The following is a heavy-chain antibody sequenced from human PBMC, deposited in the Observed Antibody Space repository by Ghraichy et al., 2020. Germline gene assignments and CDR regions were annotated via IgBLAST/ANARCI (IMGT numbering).Heavy chain of an antibody. V-gene: IGHV3-48*01. CDR1: GFTFSSYS. Sequence: GALRLSCAASGFTFSSYSMNWVRQAPGKGLEWVSYISSSSGNIYYADSVKGRFTISRDNAKNSLYLQMNSPRAEDTAVYYCARDTRGYDYKTDYWGQGTLVTVSS. CDR3: ARDTRGYDYKTDY. CDR2: ISSSSGNI. D-gene: IGHD5-12*01. J-gene: IGHJ4*02.